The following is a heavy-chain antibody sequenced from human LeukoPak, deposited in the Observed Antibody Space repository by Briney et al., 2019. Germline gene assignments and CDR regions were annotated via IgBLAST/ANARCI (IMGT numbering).Heavy chain of an antibody. CDR1: GFTFSSYW. CDR3: ARDSVYYYYYMDV. V-gene: IGHV3-7*01. CDR2: IKQDGSEK. J-gene: IGHJ6*03. D-gene: IGHD3-10*01. Sequence: GGSLRLFCAASGFTFSSYWMSWVRQAPGKGLEWVANIKQDGSEKYYVDSVKGRFTISRDNAKNSLYLQMNSLRAEDTAVYYCARDSVYYYYYMDVWGKGTTVTVSS.